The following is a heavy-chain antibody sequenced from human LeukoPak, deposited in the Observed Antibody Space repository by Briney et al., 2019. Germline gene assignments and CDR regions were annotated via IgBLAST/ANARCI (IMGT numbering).Heavy chain of an antibody. CDR3: AKDQITGTTSWFDP. D-gene: IGHD1-7*01. Sequence: GGSLRLSCAASGFTFSSYAMSWGRQAPGEGLEWVSAISGSGGSTYYADSVKGRFTISRDNSKNTLYLQMNSLRAEDTAVYYCAKDQITGTTSWFDPWGQGTLVTVSS. CDR1: GFTFSSYA. V-gene: IGHV3-23*01. CDR2: ISGSGGST. J-gene: IGHJ5*02.